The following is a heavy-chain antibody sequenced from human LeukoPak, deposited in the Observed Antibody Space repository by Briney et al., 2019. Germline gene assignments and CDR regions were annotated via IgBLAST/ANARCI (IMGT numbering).Heavy chain of an antibody. CDR2: IFYIGNT. J-gene: IGHJ3*02. CDR1: GGSISSDY. CDR3: ERWIRGTNAFDI. V-gene: IGHV4-59*08. Sequence: SETLSLTCTVSGGSISSDYWNWIRQPPGKGLEWIAYIFYIGNTNYNPSLKSRVTISMDTSKNQFSLKLTSVTAADTAVYYCERWIRGTNAFDIWGQGTMVTVSS. D-gene: IGHD2-2*03.